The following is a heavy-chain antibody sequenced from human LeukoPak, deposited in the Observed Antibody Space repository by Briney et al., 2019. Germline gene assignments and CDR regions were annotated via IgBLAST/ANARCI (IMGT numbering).Heavy chain of an antibody. CDR3: ARQKQSHGNYDY. CDR1: GFIFSSYA. CDR2: IVGDTVT. D-gene: IGHD1-26*01. Sequence: GGSLRLSCSASGFIFSSYAMHWVREAPGRGLEWVSAIVGDTVTFYTDSVKGRFTISRDNSKNTLYLQMNSLRAEDTAMYYCARQKQSHGNYDYWGQGTLVTVSS. J-gene: IGHJ4*02. V-gene: IGHV3-23*01.